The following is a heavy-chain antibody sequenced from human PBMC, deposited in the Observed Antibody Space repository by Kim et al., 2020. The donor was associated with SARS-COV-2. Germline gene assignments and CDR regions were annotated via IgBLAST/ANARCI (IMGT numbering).Heavy chain of an antibody. J-gene: IGHJ4*02. Sequence: GGSLRLSCAASGFTFSSYSINLVRQAPGKGLEWVSSISSSSGYIYYADSVKGRFTISRDNAKNSLYLQMNSLRAEDTAVYYCARADYGDYANPNDYWGQGTLVTVSS. CDR1: GFTFSSYS. V-gene: IGHV3-21*01. CDR3: ARADYGDYANPNDY. CDR2: ISSSSGYI. D-gene: IGHD4-17*01.